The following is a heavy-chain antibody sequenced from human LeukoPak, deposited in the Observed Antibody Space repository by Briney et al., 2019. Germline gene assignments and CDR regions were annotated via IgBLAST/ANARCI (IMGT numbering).Heavy chain of an antibody. J-gene: IGHJ4*02. V-gene: IGHV3-23*01. D-gene: IGHD1-26*01. Sequence: PGGSLRLSCAASGFTFSSYAMSWVRQAPEKGLAWVSTISGSGGGTYYADSVKGRFTISRDDSKNTLYLQMNSLRAEDTAVYYCVEDLGRYRNNCFDYWGQGTLVTVSS. CDR1: GFTFSSYA. CDR3: VEDLGRYRNNCFDY. CDR2: ISGSGGGT.